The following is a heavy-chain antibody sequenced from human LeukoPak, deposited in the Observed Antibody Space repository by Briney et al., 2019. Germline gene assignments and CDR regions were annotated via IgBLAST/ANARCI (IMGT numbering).Heavy chain of an antibody. D-gene: IGHD1-1*01. CDR3: ARGPAGYN. J-gene: IGHJ4*02. V-gene: IGHV3-53*01. Sequence: GGSLGLSCAASGLTVSSNHMSWVRQAPGKGLEWVSVIYSGGSTDYADSVKGRFTISRDNLKNTLYLQMNSLRAEDTAVYYCARGPAGYNWGQGTLVTFSS. CDR1: GLTVSSNH. CDR2: IYSGGST.